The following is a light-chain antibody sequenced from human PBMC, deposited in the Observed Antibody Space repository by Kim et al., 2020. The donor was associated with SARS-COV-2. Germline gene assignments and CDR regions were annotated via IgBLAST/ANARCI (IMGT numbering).Light chain of an antibody. CDR1: QDIANS. Sequence: ASVGDRVTITCRASQDIANSLAWYQQKPVKVPHLLIYAASTLQSGVPSLYSGRVSGTQFTLTIGSLQTEDVATYYWQKYNSAPWTFGPVTNVDIK. CDR2: AAS. CDR3: QKYNSAPWT. J-gene: IGKJ1*01. V-gene: IGKV1-27*01.